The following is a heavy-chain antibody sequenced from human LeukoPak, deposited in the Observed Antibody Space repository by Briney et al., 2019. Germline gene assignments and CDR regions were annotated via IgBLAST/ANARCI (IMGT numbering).Heavy chain of an antibody. CDR3: ARGQFQRDH. CDR2: INHSGST. Sequence: PSETPSLTCAVYGGSFSGYYWSWIRQPPGKGLEWIGEINHSGSTNYNPSLKSRVTMSVDTSKNQFSLNLNSVTAADTAVYYCARGQFQRDHWGQGTLVTVSS. D-gene: IGHD5-24*01. J-gene: IGHJ4*02. CDR1: GGSFSGYY. V-gene: IGHV4-34*01.